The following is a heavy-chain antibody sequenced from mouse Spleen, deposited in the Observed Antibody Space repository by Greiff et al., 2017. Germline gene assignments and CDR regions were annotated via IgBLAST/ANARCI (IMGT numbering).Heavy chain of an antibody. Sequence: VQLQQSGAELVKPGASVKMSCKASGYTFTSYWITWVKQRPGQGLEWIGDIYPGSGSTNYNEKFKSKATLTVDTSSSTAYMQLSSLTSDVSAVYYCARQPYAMDYWGQGTSVTVSS. CDR3: ARQPYAMDY. J-gene: IGHJ4*01. CDR2: IYPGSGST. CDR1: GYTFTSYW. V-gene: IGHV1-55*01.